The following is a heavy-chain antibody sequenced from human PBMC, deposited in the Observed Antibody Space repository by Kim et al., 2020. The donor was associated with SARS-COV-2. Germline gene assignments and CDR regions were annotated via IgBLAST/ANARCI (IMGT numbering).Heavy chain of an antibody. D-gene: IGHD3-10*01. Sequence: GGSLRLSCAASGFTFSNAWMSWVRQAPGKGLEWVGRIKSKTDGGTTDYAAPVKGRFTISRDDSKNTLYLQMNSLKTEDTAVYYCTTDPQKLIRITMVRGVIWGGYWGQGTLVTVSS. CDR2: IKSKTDGGTT. CDR1: GFTFSNAW. J-gene: IGHJ4*02. V-gene: IGHV3-15*01. CDR3: TTDPQKLIRITMVRGVIWGGY.